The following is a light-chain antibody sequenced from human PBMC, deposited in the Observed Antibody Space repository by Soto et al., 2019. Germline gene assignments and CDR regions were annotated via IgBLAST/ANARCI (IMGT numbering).Light chain of an antibody. CDR3: QQLNSYPPT. J-gene: IGKJ4*01. CDR2: AAS. V-gene: IGKV1-9*01. Sequence: IQLTQSPSSLSASVGDRVTITCRASQGISSYLACYKQKPGKAPKLLIYAASTFQSGVPSRLCGSVSVTDCTLSISCLRPEYFATYSGQQLNSYPPTFGGGTKVEIK. CDR1: QGISSY.